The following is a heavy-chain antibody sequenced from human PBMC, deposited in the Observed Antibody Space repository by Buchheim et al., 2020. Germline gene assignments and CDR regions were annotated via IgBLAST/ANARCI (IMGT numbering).Heavy chain of an antibody. CDR2: ISGSGGST. CDR3: SKEGYYGSGSLYYYFGMDV. Sequence: EVQLLESGGGLVQPGGSLRLSCAASGFTFSSYAMSWVRQAPGKGLEWVSAISGSGGSTYYADSVKGRFTISRDTSKNTLYLQMNSLRAEDTAVYYCSKEGYYGSGSLYYYFGMDVWGQGTT. V-gene: IGHV3-23*01. D-gene: IGHD3-10*01. J-gene: IGHJ6*02. CDR1: GFTFSSYA.